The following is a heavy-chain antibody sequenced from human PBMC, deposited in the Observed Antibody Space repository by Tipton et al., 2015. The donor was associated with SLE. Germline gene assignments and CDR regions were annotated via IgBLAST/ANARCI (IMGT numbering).Heavy chain of an antibody. CDR2: INHSGST. V-gene: IGHV4-34*01. CDR3: ARNSPYYSNYYYYYYMDV. CDR1: GGSFSGYY. Sequence: TLSLTCAVYGGSFSGYYWSWIRQPPGKGLEWIGEINHSGSTNYNPSLKSRVTISVDTSKNQFSLKLSSVTAADTAVYYCARNSPYYSNYYYYYYMDVWGKGTTVTVS. J-gene: IGHJ6*03. D-gene: IGHD4-11*01.